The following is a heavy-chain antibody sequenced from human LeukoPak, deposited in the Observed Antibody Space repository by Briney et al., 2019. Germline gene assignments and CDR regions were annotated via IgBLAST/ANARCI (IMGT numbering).Heavy chain of an antibody. CDR3: ARDFLAAGTRWFDP. D-gene: IGHD6-13*01. J-gene: IGHJ5*02. V-gene: IGHV4-4*07. CDR1: GGSISSNY. CDR2: IYTSGST. Sequence: SETLSLTCTVSGGSISSNYWSWIRQPAGKGLEWIGRIYTSGSTNYNPSLKSRVTMSVDTSKNQFSLKLSSVTAADTAVYYCARDFLAAGTRWFDPWGQGTLVTVSS.